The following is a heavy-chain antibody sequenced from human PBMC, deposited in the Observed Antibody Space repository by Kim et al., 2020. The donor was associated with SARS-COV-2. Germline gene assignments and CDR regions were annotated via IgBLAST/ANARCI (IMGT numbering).Heavy chain of an antibody. D-gene: IGHD3-3*01. CDR1: GYTFTSYD. Sequence: ASVKVSCKASGYTFTSYDINWVRQATGQGLEWMGWMNPNSGNTGYAQKFQGRVTMTRNTSISTAYMELSSLRSEDTAVYYCARGDNFWSGYYFYYYYGMDVWGQGTTVTVSS. CDR3: ARGDNFWSGYYFYYYYGMDV. V-gene: IGHV1-8*01. CDR2: MNPNSGNT. J-gene: IGHJ6*02.